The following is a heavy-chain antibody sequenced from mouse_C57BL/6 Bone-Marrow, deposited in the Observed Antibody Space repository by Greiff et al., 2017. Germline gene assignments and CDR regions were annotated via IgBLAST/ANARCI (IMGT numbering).Heavy chain of an antibody. Sequence: EVQLQHSGAELVRPGASVKLSCTASGFNIKDDYMHWVKQRPEQGLEWIGWIDPENGDTDYASKFQGKATITADTSSNTAYLQLSSLPSEDTAVYYCTCYGSSDGGVDYWGQGTTLTVSS. V-gene: IGHV14-4*01. CDR3: TCYGSSDGGVDY. J-gene: IGHJ2*01. D-gene: IGHD1-1*01. CDR1: GFNIKDDY. CDR2: IDPENGDT.